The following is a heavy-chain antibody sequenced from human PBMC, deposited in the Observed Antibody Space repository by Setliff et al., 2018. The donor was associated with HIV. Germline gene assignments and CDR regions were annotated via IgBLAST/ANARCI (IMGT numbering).Heavy chain of an antibody. CDR1: GGSMSTYY. V-gene: IGHV4-4*07. CDR3: ARVFPPIRGAPFGTPPGAFDI. Sequence: SETLSLTCSVSGGSMSTYYWSWIRQPAGKRLEWIGRVYNSGSTIYNPSLRSRVTMSVDTSKSQFSLKLNSVAAADTAVYYCARVFPPIRGAPFGTPPGAFDIWGQGTMVTV. D-gene: IGHD2-15*01. CDR2: VYNSGST. J-gene: IGHJ3*02.